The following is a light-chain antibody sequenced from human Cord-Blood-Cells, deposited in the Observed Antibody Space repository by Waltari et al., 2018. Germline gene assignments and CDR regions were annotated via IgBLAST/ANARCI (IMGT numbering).Light chain of an antibody. V-gene: IGLV2-11*01. CDR1: SSDVGGYNY. Sequence: QSALTQPRSVSGSPGQSVTISCPGTSSDVGGYNYVSLYHHNPGKAPKLMIYDFCKRPSGVPDRFSGSKSGNTASLTISGLQAEDEADYYCCSYAGSYTYVVFGGGTKLTVL. J-gene: IGLJ2*01. CDR2: DFC. CDR3: CSYAGSYTYVV.